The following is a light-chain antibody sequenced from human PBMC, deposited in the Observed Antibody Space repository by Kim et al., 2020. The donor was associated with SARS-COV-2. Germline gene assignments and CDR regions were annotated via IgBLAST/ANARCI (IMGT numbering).Light chain of an antibody. J-gene: IGKJ1*01. Sequence: PGERATLSCRASRTVSSNLAWYRQKPGQGPRLLIYGASTRATGIPARFSGSGSGTEFTLTISSLQSEDFAVYYCQQYNNWPPAFGQGTKVDIK. V-gene: IGKV3-15*01. CDR1: RTVSSN. CDR3: QQYNNWPPA. CDR2: GAS.